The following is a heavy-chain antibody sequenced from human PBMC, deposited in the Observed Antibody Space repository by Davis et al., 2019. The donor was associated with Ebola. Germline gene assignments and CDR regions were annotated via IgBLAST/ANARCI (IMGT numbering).Heavy chain of an antibody. CDR2: INAGNGNT. CDR3: ARVKVMATPAIYYYGMDV. V-gene: IGHV1-3*01. CDR1: GYTFTSYA. D-gene: IGHD5-24*01. J-gene: IGHJ6*02. Sequence: ASVKVSCKASGYTFTSYAMHWVRQAPGQRLEWMGWINAGNGNTKYSQKFQGRVTITADKSTSTAYMELSSLRSEDTAVYYCARVKVMATPAIYYYGMDVWGQGTTVTVSS.